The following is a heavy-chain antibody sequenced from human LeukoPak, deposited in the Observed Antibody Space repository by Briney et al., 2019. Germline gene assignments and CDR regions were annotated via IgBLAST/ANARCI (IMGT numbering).Heavy chain of an antibody. CDR2: INSDGSST. J-gene: IGHJ3*02. CDR3: ARQEDYVWGSYRYRAFDI. V-gene: IGHV3-74*01. CDR1: GFTFSSYW. Sequence: GGSLRLSCAASGFTFSSYWMHWVRQAPGKGLVWVSRINSDGSSTSYADSVKGRFTISRDNAKNTLYLQMNSLRAEDTAVYYCARQEDYVWGSYRYRAFDIWGQGTMVTVSS. D-gene: IGHD3-16*02.